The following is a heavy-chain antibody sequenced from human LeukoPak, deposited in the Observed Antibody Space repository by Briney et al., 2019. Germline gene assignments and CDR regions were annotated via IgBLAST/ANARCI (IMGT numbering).Heavy chain of an antibody. D-gene: IGHD6-25*01. V-gene: IGHV4-59*01. Sequence: SETLSLTCTVSGGSISSYYWGWIRQPPGKGLGWIANIYHTGSTNYNPSLSSRVTISIDTAKNQFSLKLTSVTAADTAVYYCARRGRNSSGWQDYLWGQGTLVTVSS. CDR1: GGSISSYY. CDR3: ARRGRNSSGWQDYL. J-gene: IGHJ4*02. CDR2: IYHTGST.